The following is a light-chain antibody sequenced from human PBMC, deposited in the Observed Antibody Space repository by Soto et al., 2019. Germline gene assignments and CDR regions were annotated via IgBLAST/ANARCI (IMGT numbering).Light chain of an antibody. CDR2: GAS. V-gene: IGKV1-9*01. Sequence: IQLTQSPSSLSASVGDRVTITCWASQGISSYLAWYQQKPGKAPNLLIYGASNLQSGVPSRFSGGGSGTDFTLTISSLQPEDFGTYYCQQSYTRPVTFGGGTKVDIK. CDR3: QQSYTRPVT. CDR1: QGISSY. J-gene: IGKJ4*01.